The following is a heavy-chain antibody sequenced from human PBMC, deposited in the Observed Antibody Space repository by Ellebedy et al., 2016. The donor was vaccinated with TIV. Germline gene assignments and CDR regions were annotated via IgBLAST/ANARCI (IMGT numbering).Heavy chain of an antibody. V-gene: IGHV1-2*02. D-gene: IGHD3-16*02. CDR3: ARDYYDYVWGSYRYYYGMDV. CDR1: GYTFTGYY. Sequence: ASVKVSCXASGYTFTGYYMHWVRQAPGQGLEWMGWINPNSGGTNYAQKFQGRVTMTRDTSISTAYMELSSLRSEDTAVYYCARDYYDYVWGSYRYYYGMDVWGQGTTVTVSS. CDR2: INPNSGGT. J-gene: IGHJ6*02.